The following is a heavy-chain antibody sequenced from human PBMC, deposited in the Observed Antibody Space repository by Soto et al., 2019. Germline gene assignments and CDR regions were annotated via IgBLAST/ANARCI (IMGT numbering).Heavy chain of an antibody. CDR2: IYYSGST. J-gene: IGHJ6*02. V-gene: IGHV4-31*03. CDR3: AASCVGCGGFNYYGMDV. D-gene: IGHD2-21*01. Sequence: QVQLQESGPGLVKPSQNLSLTCTVSGGSISSGGYYWSWIRQHPGKGLEWIGYIYYSGSTYYNTSLMSRATIPVDSSKNQFSLKLGAVTAADPAVYYCAASCVGCGGFNYYGMDVWGQGTTVTVSS. CDR1: GGSISSGGYY.